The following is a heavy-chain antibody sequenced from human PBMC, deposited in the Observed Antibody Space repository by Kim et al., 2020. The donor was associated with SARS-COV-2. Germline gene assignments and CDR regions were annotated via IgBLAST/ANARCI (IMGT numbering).Heavy chain of an antibody. Sequence: GESLKISCKVSGYSFTTYWLSWVRQMPGKGLEWMGRIDPSDSFLKYSPSFQGHVIISVDKSISTAYLQWSSLRASDTAVYYCARHGDKRGYYYGMDVWGQGTTVTVSS. D-gene: IGHD4-17*01. CDR1: GYSFTTYW. CDR3: ARHGDKRGYYYGMDV. J-gene: IGHJ6*02. V-gene: IGHV5-10-1*01. CDR2: IDPSDSFL.